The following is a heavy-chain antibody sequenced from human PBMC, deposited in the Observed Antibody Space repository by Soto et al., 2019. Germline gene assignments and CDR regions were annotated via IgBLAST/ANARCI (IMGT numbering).Heavy chain of an antibody. CDR1: GFTFSSYG. CDR2: ISYDGSNK. D-gene: IGHD2-2*03. CDR3: AKGGWVGFTDY. Sequence: QVQLVESGGGVVQPGRSLRLSCAASGFTFSSYGMHWVRQAPGKGLEWVAVISYDGSNKYYADSVKGRFTISRDNSKNTRYLQMNSLRAEDTAVYYCAKGGWVGFTDYWGQGTLVTVSS. V-gene: IGHV3-30*18. J-gene: IGHJ4*02.